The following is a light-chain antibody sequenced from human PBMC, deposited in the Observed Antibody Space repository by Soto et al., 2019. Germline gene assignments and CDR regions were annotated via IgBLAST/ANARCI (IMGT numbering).Light chain of an antibody. CDR1: NMGSKS. J-gene: IGLJ2*01. CDR3: QVWDSSSDHRVV. Sequence: SYELTQPPSVSVAPGQTAKIACGGNNMGSKSVHWYQQKPGQAPVVVVYGDSDRPSGIPERFSGSKSGNTATLTINRVEAGDEADYYCQVWDSSSDHRVVFGGGTKLTVL. V-gene: IGLV3-21*02. CDR2: GDS.